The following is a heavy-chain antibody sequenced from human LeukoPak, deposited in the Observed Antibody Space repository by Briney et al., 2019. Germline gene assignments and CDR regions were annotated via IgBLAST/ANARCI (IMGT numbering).Heavy chain of an antibody. J-gene: IGHJ4*02. V-gene: IGHV3-23*01. CDR3: AKRRGDYFDY. D-gene: IGHD4-17*01. CDR1: GFPFSSYA. Sequence: PGASLRLSCAASGFPFSSYAMSWVRQPPVQGLECISTISDSFRITDDADSVKGRFTISRDNSKNTLYLQMNTLRAEDTAVYYCAKRRGDYFDYWGQGTLVTVSS. CDR2: ISDSFRIT.